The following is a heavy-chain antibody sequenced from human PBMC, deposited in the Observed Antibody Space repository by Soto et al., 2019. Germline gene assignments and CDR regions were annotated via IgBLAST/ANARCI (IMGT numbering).Heavy chain of an antibody. CDR3: ARDWGAVASYYFDN. CDR2: ISYDGGKI. Sequence: GGSLRLSCAASGFTFTNYAMHWVRQAPGKGLEGVAVISYDGGKIFYADSVKGRFTISRDASQNPLYLQMNSLRSEDTAVYYCARDWGAVASYYFDNWGQGTLVTVSS. D-gene: IGHD6-19*01. CDR1: GFTFTNYA. J-gene: IGHJ4*01. V-gene: IGHV3-30*04.